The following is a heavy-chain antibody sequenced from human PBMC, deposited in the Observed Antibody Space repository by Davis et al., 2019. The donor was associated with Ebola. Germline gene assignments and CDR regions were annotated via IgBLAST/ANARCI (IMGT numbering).Heavy chain of an antibody. V-gene: IGHV3-7*03. CDR3: TRHVSGDFWYFDL. D-gene: IGHD4-17*01. CDR2: IKEDGNEK. J-gene: IGHJ2*01. CDR1: GFTFSRNW. Sequence: GGSLRLSCAASGFTFSRNWMTWVRQAPGKGLEWVATIKEDGNEKYYVDSVKGRFTISRDNSKNTVYLQMNSLRAEDTAVYYCTRHVSGDFWYFDLWGRGTLVTVSS.